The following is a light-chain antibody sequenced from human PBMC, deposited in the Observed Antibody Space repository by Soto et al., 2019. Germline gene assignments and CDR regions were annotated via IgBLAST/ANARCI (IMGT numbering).Light chain of an antibody. Sequence: IVLTQSPATLSLSPGERAALSCRASQSVSTSLAWYQHKPGQAPRLIIYDASKRAPGLPARFSGSGSGTDFTLTISSLKPEDFAVYYCQVRDVWPTFGQGTKVEIK. V-gene: IGKV3-11*01. CDR1: QSVSTS. CDR3: QVRDVWPT. J-gene: IGKJ1*01. CDR2: DAS.